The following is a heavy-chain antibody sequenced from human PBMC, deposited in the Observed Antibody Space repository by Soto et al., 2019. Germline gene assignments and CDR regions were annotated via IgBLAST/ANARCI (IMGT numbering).Heavy chain of an antibody. CDR2: IAYDGSDT. D-gene: IGHD3-22*01. CDR3: ARNEYYSSAYYGSYFYGLDV. Sequence: GGSLRLSCAASGFTFITYAMQWVRQAPGEGLEWVALIAYDGSDTYYADSVKGRFTISRDNSKNTLYLQINSLISEDAAVYYCARNEYYSSAYYGSYFYGLDVWGQGTTVTVSS. J-gene: IGHJ6*02. V-gene: IGHV3-30-3*01. CDR1: GFTFITYA.